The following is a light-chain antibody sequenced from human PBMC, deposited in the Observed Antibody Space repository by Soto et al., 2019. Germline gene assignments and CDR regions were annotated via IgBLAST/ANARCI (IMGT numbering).Light chain of an antibody. CDR2: DTS. J-gene: IGKJ5*01. CDR3: QQRLSWPIT. V-gene: IGKV3-11*01. CDR1: QSVSNQ. Sequence: EIVLTQSPATRSLSPGERATLSCRASQSVSNQLGWYQQKPGQAPRLLIFDTSNRATGIPARFSGSCSGTDFTLTISSLEPEDFAVYYCQQRLSWPITFGQGTRLEI.